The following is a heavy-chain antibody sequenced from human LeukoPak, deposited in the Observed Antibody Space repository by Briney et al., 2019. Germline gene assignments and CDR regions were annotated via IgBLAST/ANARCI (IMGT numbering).Heavy chain of an antibody. D-gene: IGHD6-13*01. J-gene: IGHJ1*01. CDR3: AKRSAGRLGYFQH. CDR1: GFTFSSYA. CDR2: ISGSGGST. Sequence: GGSLRLSCAAPGFTFSSYAMSWVRQAPGKGLEWVSAISGSGGSTYYADSVKGRFTISRDNSKNTLYLQMNSLRAEDMAVYYCAKRSAGRLGYFQHWGQGTLVTVSS. V-gene: IGHV3-23*01.